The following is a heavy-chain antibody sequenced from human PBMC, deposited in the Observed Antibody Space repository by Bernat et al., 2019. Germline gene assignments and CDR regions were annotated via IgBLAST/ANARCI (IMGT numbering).Heavy chain of an antibody. Sequence: QLQLQESGPGLVKPSETLSLTCTVSGGSISSSSYYWGWIRQPPGKGLEWIGSIYYSGSTYYNPSLKSRVTISVDTSKNQFSLKLSSVTAADTAVYYCARYTQSRYYGDYVSAFDIWGQGTMVTVSS. V-gene: IGHV4-39*01. CDR2: IYYSGST. CDR3: ARYTQSRYYGDYVSAFDI. CDR1: GGSISSSSYY. J-gene: IGHJ3*02. D-gene: IGHD4-17*01.